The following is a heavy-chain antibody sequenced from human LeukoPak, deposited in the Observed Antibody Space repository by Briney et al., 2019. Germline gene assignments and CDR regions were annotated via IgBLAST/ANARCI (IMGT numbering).Heavy chain of an antibody. V-gene: IGHV3-23*01. J-gene: IGHJ5*01. CDR3: AKDTAPRPGWFDS. CDR2: ISGSGGTT. CDR1: GFTFSSYA. D-gene: IGHD6-6*01. Sequence: GGSLRLSCVTSGFTFSSYAMSWVRQAPGKGLEWVSSISGSGGTTYYADSVKGRFTISRDNSKNSLYLQMNSLRAEDAAVYYCAKDTAPRPGWFDSWGQGTLVTVSS.